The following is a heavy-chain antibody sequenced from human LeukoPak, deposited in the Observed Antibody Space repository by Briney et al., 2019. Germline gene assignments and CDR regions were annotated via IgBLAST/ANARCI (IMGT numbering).Heavy chain of an antibody. CDR3: ARDKIVGATLLDY. J-gene: IGHJ4*02. CDR1: GFTYNNYW. D-gene: IGHD1-26*01. V-gene: IGHV3-7*01. Sequence: GGSLRLSCVASGFTYNNYWMSWVRQAPGKGPEWVANIKQDGGEQYYVDSLKGRFTISRDNTQNSLYLQMNSLRAEDTAVYYCARDKIVGATLLDYWGQGALVIVSS. CDR2: IKQDGGEQ.